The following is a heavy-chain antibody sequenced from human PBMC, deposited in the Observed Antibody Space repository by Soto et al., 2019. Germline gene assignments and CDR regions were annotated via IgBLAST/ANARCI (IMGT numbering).Heavy chain of an antibody. CDR2: INPYNANT. Sequence: ASVKVSCKTSGYTFTNHGINWVRQAPGQGREWMGWINPYNANTNYAQKLQGRVTMTTDTSTSTAYMDLRSLTSDDTAGYYCARDRVAGIWGDAFDIWGQGTMVTVSS. V-gene: IGHV1-18*04. CDR1: GYTFTNHG. CDR3: ARDRVAGIWGDAFDI. J-gene: IGHJ3*02. D-gene: IGHD3-16*01.